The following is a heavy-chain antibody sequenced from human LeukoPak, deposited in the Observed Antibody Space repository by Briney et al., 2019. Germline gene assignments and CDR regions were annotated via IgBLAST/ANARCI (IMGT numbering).Heavy chain of an antibody. J-gene: IGHJ4*02. Sequence: ASVKVSCKASGYTFTSYAMNWVRQAPGQGLEWMGWISAYNGNTNYAQKLQGRVTMTTDTSTSTAYMELKSLRSDDTAVYYCARDMLGANGDYWGQGTLVTVSS. V-gene: IGHV1-18*01. D-gene: IGHD1-26*01. CDR3: ARDMLGANGDY. CDR2: ISAYNGNT. CDR1: GYTFTSYA.